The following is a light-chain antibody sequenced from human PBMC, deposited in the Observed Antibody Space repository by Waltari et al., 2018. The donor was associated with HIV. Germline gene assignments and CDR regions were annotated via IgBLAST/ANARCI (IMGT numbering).Light chain of an antibody. Sequence: QSVLTQPPSASGTPGQRATISCFGSNSNIGSNYVYWYQQLPGMAPKLLIYKNKQRPSGVPERFSGSKSGTAASLAISGLRSEDEADYYCAAWDDRLNLVFGGGTKLTVL. CDR2: KNK. CDR1: NSNIGSNY. V-gene: IGLV1-47*01. J-gene: IGLJ2*01. CDR3: AAWDDRLNLV.